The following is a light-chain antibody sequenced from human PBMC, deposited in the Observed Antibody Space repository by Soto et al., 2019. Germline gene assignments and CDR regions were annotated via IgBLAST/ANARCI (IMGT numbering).Light chain of an antibody. CDR3: QQANSFPPT. CDR1: QSISSY. Sequence: DIQMTQSPSSLSASVGDRVTITCRASQSISSYLNWYQQKPGKAPKLLIYAASSLQSGVPSRFSGSGSGTDYTLSINSLEPEDFATYYCQQANSFPPTFGGGTKVDIK. V-gene: IGKV1-39*01. J-gene: IGKJ4*01. CDR2: AAS.